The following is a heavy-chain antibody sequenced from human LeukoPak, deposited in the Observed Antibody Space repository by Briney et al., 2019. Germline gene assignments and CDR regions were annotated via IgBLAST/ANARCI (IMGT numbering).Heavy chain of an antibody. Sequence: GGPRRLSCPAPGFTVSSNYMGWVRQAPGKGLGWVSIIYRGGNTYYADSVKGRFTISRDNSKNTLYFQMNSLRAEDTAVYYCARQYCSSTSCNGAFDIWGQGTMVTVSS. CDR2: IYRGGNT. D-gene: IGHD2-2*01. V-gene: IGHV3-53*01. CDR1: GFTVSSNY. CDR3: ARQYCSSTSCNGAFDI. J-gene: IGHJ3*02.